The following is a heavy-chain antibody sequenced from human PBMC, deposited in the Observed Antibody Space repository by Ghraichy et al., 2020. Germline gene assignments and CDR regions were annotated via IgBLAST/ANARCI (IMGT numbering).Heavy chain of an antibody. Sequence: GGSLRLSCVGSGFTFGSYNMNWVRQSPGKGLEWVAYITSSSRSIFYADSVKGRFTISRDNAQNSLSLQMNGLRDEDTAIYYCARGSTVVRFYYYDGMDVWGQGTTVTVSS. CDR2: ITSSSRSI. V-gene: IGHV3-48*02. CDR3: ARGSTVVRFYYYDGMDV. J-gene: IGHJ6*02. D-gene: IGHD4-23*01. CDR1: GFTFGSYN.